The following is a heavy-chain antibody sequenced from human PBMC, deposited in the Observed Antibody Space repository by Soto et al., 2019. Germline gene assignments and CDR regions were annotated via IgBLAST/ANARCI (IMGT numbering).Heavy chain of an antibody. CDR1: GGSISSSSYY. V-gene: IGHV4-39*01. CDR3: ARHGPLGGEPSSEDYYFAY. D-gene: IGHD1-26*01. Sequence: PSETLSLTCTVSGGSISSSSYYWGWIRQPPGKGLEWIGSIYYSGSTYYNPSLKSRVTISVDTSKNQFSLKLSSVTAADTAVYYCARHGPLGGEPSSEDYYFAYRGQGTLVTVSS. J-gene: IGHJ4*02. CDR2: IYYSGST.